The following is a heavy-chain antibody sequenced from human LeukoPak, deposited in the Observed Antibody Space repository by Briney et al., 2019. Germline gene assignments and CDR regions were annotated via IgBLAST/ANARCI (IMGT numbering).Heavy chain of an antibody. CDR2: IYHSGST. CDR3: ARRGLYYYDSSGTTDAFDI. J-gene: IGHJ3*02. D-gene: IGHD3-22*01. V-gene: IGHV4-38-2*01. CDR1: GYSISSGYY. Sequence: PSETLSLTCAVSGYSISSGYYWGWIRQPPGKGLEWIGSIYHSGSTYYNPSLKSRVTISVDTSKNQFSLKLSSVTAADTAVYYCARRGLYYYDSSGTTDAFDIWGQGTMVTVSS.